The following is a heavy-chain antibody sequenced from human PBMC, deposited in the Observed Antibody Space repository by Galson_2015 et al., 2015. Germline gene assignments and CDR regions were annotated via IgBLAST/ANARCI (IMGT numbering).Heavy chain of an antibody. Sequence: ETLSLTCTVSGYSISSGYYWGWIRQPPGTGLECIGYISYNGSTNYNPSLKSRVTISLDASNSRFSLRVTSVAAADAAVYYCARGMTAVRGVIPPMVYWGRGTLVTVSS. V-gene: IGHV4-38-2*02. J-gene: IGHJ4*02. CDR2: ISYNGST. CDR1: GYSISSGYY. CDR3: ARGMTAVRGVIPPMVY. D-gene: IGHD3-10*01.